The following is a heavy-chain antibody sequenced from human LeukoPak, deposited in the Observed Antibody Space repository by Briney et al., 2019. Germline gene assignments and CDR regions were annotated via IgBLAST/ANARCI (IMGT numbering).Heavy chain of an antibody. V-gene: IGHV3-74*01. J-gene: IGHJ3*02. CDR2: INSDGSST. CDR3: ATCYYDSSGYYVNAFDI. D-gene: IGHD3-22*01. CDR1: GFTFSSYW. Sequence: GGSLRLSCAASGFTFSSYWMHWVRQAPGKGLVWVSRINSDGSSTSYADSVKGRFTISRDNAKNTLYLQMNSLRAEDTAVYYCATCYYDSSGYYVNAFDIWGQGTMVTVSS.